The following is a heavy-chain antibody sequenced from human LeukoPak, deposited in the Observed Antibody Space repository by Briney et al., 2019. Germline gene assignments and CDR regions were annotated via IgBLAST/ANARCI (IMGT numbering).Heavy chain of an antibody. J-gene: IGHJ4*02. CDR3: ARGGRKIDY. CDR2: INHSGST. CDR1: GGSFSGYY. D-gene: IGHD1-26*01. Sequence: SETLSLTCAVYGGSFSGYYWSWTRQPPGKGLEWIGEINHSGSTNYNPSLKSRVTISVDTSKNQFSLKLSSVTAADTAVYYCARGGRKIDYWGQGTLVTVSS. V-gene: IGHV4-34*01.